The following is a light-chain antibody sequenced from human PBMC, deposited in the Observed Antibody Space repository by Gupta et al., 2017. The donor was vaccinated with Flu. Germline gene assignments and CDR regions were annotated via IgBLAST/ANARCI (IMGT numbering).Light chain of an antibody. Sequence: KVTISCSGKSSNIGNNYVAWYQHLPGTAPKLIIYETDKQPSGIPDRFSGSKSGTSATLGITGVQTGDEADYYCGTWDNSLSAWVFGGGTKLTGL. CDR1: SSNIGNNY. V-gene: IGLV1-51*02. J-gene: IGLJ3*02. CDR3: GTWDNSLSAWV. CDR2: ETD.